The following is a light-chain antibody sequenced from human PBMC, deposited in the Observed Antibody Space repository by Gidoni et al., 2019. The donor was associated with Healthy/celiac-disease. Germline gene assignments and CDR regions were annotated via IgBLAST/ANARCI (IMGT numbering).Light chain of an antibody. V-gene: IGKV3-20*01. CDR2: GAS. J-gene: IGKJ1*01. Sequence: ELVLPQSPGTLSLSPGERATLSCRASQSVSSSYLAWYQQKTGQAPRLLIDGASSRAPGIPDRCSGSGCGKDCTLTSSRLEPEELAVYYCQQYGSSPRTFGQGTKVEIK. CDR3: QQYGSSPRT. CDR1: QSVSSSY.